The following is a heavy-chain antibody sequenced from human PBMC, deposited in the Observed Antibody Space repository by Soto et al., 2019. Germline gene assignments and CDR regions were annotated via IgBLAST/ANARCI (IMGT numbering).Heavy chain of an antibody. CDR1: GFSFSNYA. D-gene: IGHD4-17*01. CDR3: AKSQSYGVYEAYNWFDP. CDR2: ISGGGDST. Sequence: GGSLRLSCAASGFSFSNYAMSWVRQAPGKGLEWVSAISGGGDSTYYADSVKGRFTISRDNPRTTLYLQMNSLRAEDMAVYYCAKSQSYGVYEAYNWFDPWGQGTLVTVSS. J-gene: IGHJ5*02. V-gene: IGHV3-23*01.